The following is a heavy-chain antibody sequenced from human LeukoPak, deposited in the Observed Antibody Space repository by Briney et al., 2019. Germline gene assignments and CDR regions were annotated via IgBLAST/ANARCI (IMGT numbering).Heavy chain of an antibody. D-gene: IGHD6-19*01. CDR2: INTKSGGT. J-gene: IGHJ4*02. CDR1: GYTFSEYY. Sequence: ASVKVSCKASGYTFSEYYMHWVRQAPGQGLEWMGWINTKSGGTNYAQKFQGRVTMTRDTSISTAYMELSRLRSDDTAVYYCARDPNQYSSGWYFFDYWGQGTLVTVSS. V-gene: IGHV1-2*02. CDR3: ARDPNQYSSGWYFFDY.